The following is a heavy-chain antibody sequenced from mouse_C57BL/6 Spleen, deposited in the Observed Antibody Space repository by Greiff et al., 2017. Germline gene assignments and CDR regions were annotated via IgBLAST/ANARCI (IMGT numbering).Heavy chain of an antibody. V-gene: IGHV1-82*01. CDR1: GYAFSSSW. Sequence: VQLQQCGPELVKPGASVKISCKASGYAFSSSWMNWVKQRPGKGLEWIGRIYPGDGDTNYNGKFKGKATLTADKSSSTAYMQLSSLTSEDSAVYFCARRTPMDYWGQGTSVTVSS. CDR2: IYPGDGDT. CDR3: ARRTPMDY. J-gene: IGHJ4*01.